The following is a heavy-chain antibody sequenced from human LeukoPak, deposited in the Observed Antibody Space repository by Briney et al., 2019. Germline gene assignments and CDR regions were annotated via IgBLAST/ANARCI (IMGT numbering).Heavy chain of an antibody. CDR2: INPSGGST. D-gene: IGHD3-16*02. J-gene: IGHJ4*02. Sequence: ASVKVSCKASGYTFTSYYMHWVRQAPGQGLEWMGIINPSGGSTSYVQKFQGRVTMTRDTSTSTVYMELSSLRSEDTAVYCCASARSLRLGELSSPPFDYWGQGTLVTVSS. CDR3: ASARSLRLGELSSPPFDY. CDR1: GYTFTSYY. V-gene: IGHV1-46*01.